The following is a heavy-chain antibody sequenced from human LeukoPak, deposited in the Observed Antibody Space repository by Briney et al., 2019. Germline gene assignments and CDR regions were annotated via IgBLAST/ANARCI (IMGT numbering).Heavy chain of an antibody. D-gene: IGHD1-14*01. J-gene: IGHJ4*02. Sequence: PGGSLRLSCAASGFTFSNYAMSWVRQAPGKGLEWVSAISGGGRSTYYADSVKGRFTISRDNSKNTLYLQLNSLRAEDTAAYYCAKGPYGTFDYWGQGTLVTVSS. V-gene: IGHV3-23*01. CDR3: AKGPYGTFDY. CDR2: ISGGGRST. CDR1: GFTFSNYA.